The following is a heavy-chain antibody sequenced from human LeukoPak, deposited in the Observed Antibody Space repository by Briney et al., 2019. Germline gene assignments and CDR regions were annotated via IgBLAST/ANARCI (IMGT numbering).Heavy chain of an antibody. Sequence: SETLCFTCTVSGGSISSYYWSWIRQPPGKGLEWIGYIYYSGNTYYNPSLKSRVTISVDTSKNQFSLKVNSVTAADTAVYYCARTKPLDPFDFWGQRTLVSASS. CDR2: IYYSGNT. CDR1: GGSISSYY. V-gene: IGHV4-59*01. CDR3: ARTKPLDPFDF. J-gene: IGHJ3*01.